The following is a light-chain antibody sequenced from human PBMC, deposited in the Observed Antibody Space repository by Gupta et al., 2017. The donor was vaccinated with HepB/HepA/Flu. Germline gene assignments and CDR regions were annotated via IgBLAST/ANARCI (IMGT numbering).Light chain of an antibody. CDR2: DVS. CDR3: CSFAGGDTFV. CDR1: RSDIGAYKY. Sequence: SALTQPRSVSGSPGQSVTISCTGTRSDIGAYKYVSWYQVHPGIAPKLLIYDVSDRPSGVPGRFSGSKADNTASLIISGLQQDEEADYYCCSFAGGDTFVFGSGTKVTVL. J-gene: IGLJ1*01. V-gene: IGLV2-11*01.